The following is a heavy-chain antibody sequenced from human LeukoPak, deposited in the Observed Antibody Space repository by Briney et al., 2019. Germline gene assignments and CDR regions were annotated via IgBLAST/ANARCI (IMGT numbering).Heavy chain of an antibody. CDR1: GDSVSSNTVT. V-gene: IGHV6-1*01. CDR2: TYHRSKWYS. J-gene: IGHJ4*02. D-gene: IGHD1-26*01. CDR3: GRQNSGKGGIDY. Sequence: SPTLSLTCAITGDSVSSNTVTWIWIRQSPSRGLECLGRTYHRSKWYSEYAVSVQSRVTINPDTSKNQFSLQLNSVTPEDTAVYYCGRQNSGKGGIDYWGQGTLVTVSS.